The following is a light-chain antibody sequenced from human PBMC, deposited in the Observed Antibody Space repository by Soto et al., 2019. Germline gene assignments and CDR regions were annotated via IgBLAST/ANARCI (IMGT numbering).Light chain of an antibody. V-gene: IGLV2-14*01. CDR2: EVS. Sequence: QSALTQPASVSGSPGQSITISCTGTSSDVGGYNYVSWYQHHPGKAPRLMIYEVSNRPSGVSDRFSGSKSGNTASLTISGLLAEDEADYYCSSYGGSNNVLFGGGTKLTVL. CDR1: SSDVGGYNY. CDR3: SSYGGSNNVL. J-gene: IGLJ2*01.